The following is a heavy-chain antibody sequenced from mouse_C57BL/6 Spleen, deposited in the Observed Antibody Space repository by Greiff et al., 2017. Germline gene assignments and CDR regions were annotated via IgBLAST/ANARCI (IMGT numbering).Heavy chain of an antibody. V-gene: IGHV1-55*01. J-gene: IGHJ3*01. CDR2: IYPGSGST. Sequence: VQLQQPGAELVKPGASVKMSCKASGYTFTSSWITWVKQRPGQGLEWIGDIYPGSGSTNYNEKFKSKATLTVDTSSSTAYMQLSSLSSEDSAFYYCARWDYGSWFTYWGQGTLVTVSA. CDR1: GYTFTSSW. CDR3: ARWDYGSWFTY. D-gene: IGHD2-2*01.